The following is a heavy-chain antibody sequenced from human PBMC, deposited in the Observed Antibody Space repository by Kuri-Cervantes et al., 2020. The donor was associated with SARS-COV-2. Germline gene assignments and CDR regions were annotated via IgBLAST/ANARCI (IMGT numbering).Heavy chain of an antibody. V-gene: IGHV4-59*01. CDR2: IYYSGST. J-gene: IGHJ6*02. Sequence: SETLSLTCTVSGGSISSYYWSWIRQPPGKGLEWIGYIYYSGSTNYNPSLKSRVTISVDTSKNQFSLKLSSVTAADTAVYYCARGLDYGDVYYDMDVWGQGTTVTVSS. CDR3: ARGLDYGDVYYDMDV. CDR1: GGSISSYY. D-gene: IGHD4-17*01.